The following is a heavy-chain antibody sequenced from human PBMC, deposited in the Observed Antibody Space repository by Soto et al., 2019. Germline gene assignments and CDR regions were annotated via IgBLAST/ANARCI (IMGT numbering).Heavy chain of an antibody. V-gene: IGHV3-23*01. CDR3: ARTEYCGGDCYYDAFDI. D-gene: IGHD2-21*02. J-gene: IGHJ3*02. CDR1: GFTFSSYA. CDR2: ISGSGGST. Sequence: PGGSLRLSCAASGFTFSSYAMSWVRQAPGKGLEWVSAISGSGGSTYYADSVKGRFTISRDNSKNSLYLQMNSLRAEDTAVYYCARTEYCGGDCYYDAFDIWGQGTMVTVSS.